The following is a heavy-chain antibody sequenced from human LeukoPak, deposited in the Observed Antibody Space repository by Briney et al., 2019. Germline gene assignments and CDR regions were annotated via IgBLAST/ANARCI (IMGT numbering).Heavy chain of an antibody. V-gene: IGHV1-69*01. D-gene: IGHD3-16*02. Sequence: GSSVKVSCKASGGTFSSYAISWVRQAPGQGLEWMGGIIPIFGTANYAQKFQGRVTITADESTSTAYMELSSLRSEDTAVYYCARTPYYDYVWGSYRFDYWGQGTLVTVSS. CDR2: IIPIFGTA. CDR1: GGTFSSYA. CDR3: ARTPYYDYVWGSYRFDY. J-gene: IGHJ4*02.